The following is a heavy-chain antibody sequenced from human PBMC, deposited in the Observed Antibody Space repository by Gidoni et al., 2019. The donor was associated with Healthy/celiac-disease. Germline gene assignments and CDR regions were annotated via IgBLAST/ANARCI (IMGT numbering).Heavy chain of an antibody. CDR1: GGPISRCTYS. V-gene: IGHV4-61*02. CDR2: IYTSGST. CDR3: ATSLGP. D-gene: IGHD7-27*01. Sequence: QVQLQASGPGLVKPSQTLSLTCPVSGGPISRCTYSWSWIRQPAGKGMEWIGRIYTSGSTNYNPSLKSRVTISVDTSKNQFSLKLSSVTAADTAVYYCATSLGPWGQGTLVTVSS. J-gene: IGHJ5*02.